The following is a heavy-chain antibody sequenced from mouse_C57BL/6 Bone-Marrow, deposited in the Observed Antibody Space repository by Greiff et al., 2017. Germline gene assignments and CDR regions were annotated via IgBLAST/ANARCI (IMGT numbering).Heavy chain of an antibody. CDR1: GYTFTSYW. D-gene: IGHD2-5*01. CDR2: IYPGSGST. CDR3: ARPYCSNDWYFDV. V-gene: IGHV1-55*01. Sequence: QVQLQQPGAELVKPGASVKISCKASGYTFTSYWITWVKQRPGQGLEWIGDIYPGSGSTNYNEKFKSKATLTVDTSSSTAYMQLRSLTSEDSAVYYCARPYCSNDWYFDVWGTGTTVTVSS. J-gene: IGHJ1*03.